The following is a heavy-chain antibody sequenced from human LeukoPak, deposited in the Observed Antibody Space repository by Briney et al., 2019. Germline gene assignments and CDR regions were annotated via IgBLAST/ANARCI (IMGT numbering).Heavy chain of an antibody. Sequence: PGGSLRLSCAASGFTFSSYAMSWVRQAPGKGLEWVSAISGSGGSTYYADSVKGRFTISRDNSKNTLYLQMNSLRAEDTAVYYCAKDVRAYCGGDCYLNFDYWGQGTLVTVSS. J-gene: IGHJ4*02. CDR3: AKDVRAYCGGDCYLNFDY. CDR2: ISGSGGST. CDR1: GFTFSSYA. D-gene: IGHD2-21*02. V-gene: IGHV3-23*01.